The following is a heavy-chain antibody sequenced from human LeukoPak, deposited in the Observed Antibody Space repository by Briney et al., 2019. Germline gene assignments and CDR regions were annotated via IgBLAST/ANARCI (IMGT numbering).Heavy chain of an antibody. Sequence: GGSLRLSCAASGFTFTNAWMSWVRQAPGKGLEWVGRIKSKGDGETTDYAAPVKGRFTMSRDDSKATLYLQMNSLKTEDTAVYFCTTDLGITMIRGVIVFWGQGTLVTVSS. J-gene: IGHJ4*02. V-gene: IGHV3-15*01. D-gene: IGHD3-10*01. CDR1: GFTFTNAW. CDR3: TTDLGITMIRGVIVF. CDR2: IKSKGDGETT.